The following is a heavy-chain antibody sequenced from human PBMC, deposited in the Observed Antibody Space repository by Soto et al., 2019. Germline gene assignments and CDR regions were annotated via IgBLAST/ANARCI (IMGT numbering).Heavy chain of an antibody. CDR3: ARHLYSNSGAYYPFDY. J-gene: IGHJ4*02. Sequence: SETLSLTYIVSGGTCGDYYGSWIRQPPGKGLEWIGYINYLGGTRYNPSLKSRATLSRPTSKSQFSLELTSVTAADTAVYYCARHLYSNSGAYYPFDYWGQGTLVTGSS. CDR2: INYLGGT. D-gene: IGHD3-22*01. CDR1: GGTCGDYY. V-gene: IGHV4-59*08.